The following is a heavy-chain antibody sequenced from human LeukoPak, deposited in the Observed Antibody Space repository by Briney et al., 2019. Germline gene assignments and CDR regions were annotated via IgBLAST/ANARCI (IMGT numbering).Heavy chain of an antibody. CDR2: IYHSGST. Sequence: PSETLSLTCAVSGGSISSGGYSWSWIRQPPGKGLEWIGYIYHSGSTYYNPSLKSRVTISVDRSKNQFSLKLSSVTAADTAVYYCARGGGMVQNWFDPWGQGTLVTVSS. D-gene: IGHD1-1*01. CDR1: GGSISSGGYS. CDR3: ARGGGMVQNWFDP. J-gene: IGHJ5*02. V-gene: IGHV4-30-2*01.